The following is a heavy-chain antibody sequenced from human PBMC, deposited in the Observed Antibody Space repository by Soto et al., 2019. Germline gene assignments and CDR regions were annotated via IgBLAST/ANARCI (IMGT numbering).Heavy chain of an antibody. D-gene: IGHD3-22*01. CDR3: TRGRYYPPYYFDY. CDR2: IRSTPYGGTT. Sequence: GGSLRLSCAASGFTFSNYAMSWLRQAPGKGLEWVGFIRSTPYGGTTDYAASVKGRFTISRDDSKSIAYLQMNSLKTEDTAEYYCTRGRYYPPYYFDYWGQGTLVTVSS. V-gene: IGHV3-49*03. J-gene: IGHJ4*02. CDR1: GFTFSNYA.